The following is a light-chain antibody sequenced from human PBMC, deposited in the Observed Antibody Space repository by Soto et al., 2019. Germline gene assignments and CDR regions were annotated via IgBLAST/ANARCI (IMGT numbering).Light chain of an antibody. CDR3: QQYYSSPPYT. V-gene: IGKV4-1*01. J-gene: IGKJ2*01. CDR1: QSVLFSSNNKNY. CDR2: WAS. Sequence: DIVMTQSPDSLTVSLGEGATINCKSGQSVLFSSNNKNYLAWYQQKPGQPPKLLIHWASTRESGVPDRFSGSGSGTDFTLTINSLQAEDVAVYYCQQYYSSPPYTFGQGTKLDIK.